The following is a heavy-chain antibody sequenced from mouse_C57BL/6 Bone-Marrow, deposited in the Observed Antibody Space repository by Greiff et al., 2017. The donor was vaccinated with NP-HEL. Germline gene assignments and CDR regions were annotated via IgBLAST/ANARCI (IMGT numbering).Heavy chain of an antibody. CDR2: INPSSGYT. CDR3: ARRIYDGYYDY. Sequence: QVQLQQSGAELAKPGASVKLSCKASGYTFTSYWMHWVKQRPGQGLEWIGYINPSSGYTKYNQKFKDKATLTADKSSRTAYMQLSSLTYEDSAVYYCARRIYDGYYDYWGQGTTLTVSS. V-gene: IGHV1-7*01. J-gene: IGHJ2*01. CDR1: GYTFTSYW. D-gene: IGHD2-3*01.